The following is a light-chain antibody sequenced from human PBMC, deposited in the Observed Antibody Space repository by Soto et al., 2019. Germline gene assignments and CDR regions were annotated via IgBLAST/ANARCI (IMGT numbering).Light chain of an antibody. Sequence: LTRSPATLSLSPVAIATVSCRASLSLSSSLAWYKQKHAQPPRLIIYGESNRATGIQARFSGSGSGKDFTLTIRSIETEDFEVYYCKKRTNWAITFGKGKRLEIK. CDR2: GES. CDR3: KKRTNWAIT. J-gene: IGKJ5*01. V-gene: IGKV3-11*01. CDR1: LSLSSS.